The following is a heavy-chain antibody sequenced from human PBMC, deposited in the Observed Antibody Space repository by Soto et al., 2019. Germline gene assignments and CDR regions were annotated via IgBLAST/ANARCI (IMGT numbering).Heavy chain of an antibody. Sequence: VQLVESGGGVVQPGRSLRLSCASSGFTFSSYGMHWVRQAPGKGLEWVAVIWYDGSNKYYADSVKGRFTISRDNSKNTLFLQMDSLRAEDTAVYYCAKTWSGAHFDYWGQGTLVTVSS. CDR1: GFTFSSYG. CDR2: IWYDGSNK. D-gene: IGHD3-3*01. V-gene: IGHV3-33*06. J-gene: IGHJ4*02. CDR3: AKTWSGAHFDY.